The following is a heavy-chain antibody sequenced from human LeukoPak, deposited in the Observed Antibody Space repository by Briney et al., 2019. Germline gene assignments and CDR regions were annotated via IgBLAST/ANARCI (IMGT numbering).Heavy chain of an antibody. J-gene: IGHJ3*02. Sequence: SDTLSLTCTVSGVSISSGGYYWSWIRQHPGKGLEWIGYIYYSGSTYYNPSLKSRVTISVDTSKNQFSLKLSSVTAADTAVYYCAASDYYGSAVAFDIWGQGTMVTVSS. D-gene: IGHD3-10*01. CDR2: IYYSGST. CDR3: AASDYYGSAVAFDI. CDR1: GVSISSGGYY. V-gene: IGHV4-31*03.